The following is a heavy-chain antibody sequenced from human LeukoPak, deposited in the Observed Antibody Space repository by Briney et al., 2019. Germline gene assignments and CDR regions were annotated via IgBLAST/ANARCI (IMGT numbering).Heavy chain of an antibody. J-gene: IGHJ4*02. Sequence: ASVKVSCKASGYTFTGYYMHWVRQAPGLGLEWMGRINPNSGGTNYAQKFQGRVTMTRDTSISTAYMELSRLRSDDTAVYYCARRGGSYYYFDYWGQGTLVTVSS. CDR3: ARRGGSYYYFDY. CDR2: INPNSGGT. CDR1: GYTFTGYY. V-gene: IGHV1-2*06. D-gene: IGHD1-26*01.